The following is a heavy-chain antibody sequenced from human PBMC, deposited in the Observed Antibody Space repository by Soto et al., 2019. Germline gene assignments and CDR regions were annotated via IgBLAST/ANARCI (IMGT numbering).Heavy chain of an antibody. CDR3: ARDVVTPLGYFLH. J-gene: IGHJ1*01. V-gene: IGHV1-18*01. CDR1: GYTFSSYG. Sequence: QVQLVQSGAEVKKPGASVKVSCKASGYTFSSYGISWLRQAPGQGLEWMGWIGANNDNTNYTQNVQGRDTMTTRPSTSTAYIERRSLRSDDTAVYYCARDVVTPLGYFLHWGQGTLITVSS. D-gene: IGHD2-21*02. CDR2: IGANNDNT.